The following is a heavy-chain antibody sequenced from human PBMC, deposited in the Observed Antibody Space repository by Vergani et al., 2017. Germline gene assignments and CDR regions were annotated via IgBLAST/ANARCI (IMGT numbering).Heavy chain of an antibody. J-gene: IGHJ4*02. D-gene: IGHD3-9*01. Sequence: QVQLVQSGAEVGKPGASVKISCKASGYTFTAYYIHWVRQAPEQGLEWVGVISPDGFSTFYAQKFQGRVTINRDTSTSTVYVEVTSLRSDDTAVYYCAREPTLTGFFDYWGQGTLVTVSA. V-gene: IGHV1-46*03. CDR2: ISPDGFST. CDR3: AREPTLTGFFDY. CDR1: GYTFTAYY.